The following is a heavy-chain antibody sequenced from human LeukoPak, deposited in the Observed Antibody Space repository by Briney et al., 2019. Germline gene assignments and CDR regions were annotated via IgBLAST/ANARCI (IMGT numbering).Heavy chain of an antibody. CDR2: ISSSSSYI. CDR3: ARDRYPDYYDSSRGAFDI. CDR1: GFTFSSYS. Sequence: GGSLRLSCAASGFTFSSYSMNWVRQAPGKGLEWVSSISSSSSYIYYADSVKGRFTISRDNAKNSLYLQMNSLRAEDTAVYYCARDRYPDYYDSSRGAFDIWGQGTMVTVSS. J-gene: IGHJ3*02. D-gene: IGHD3-22*01. V-gene: IGHV3-21*01.